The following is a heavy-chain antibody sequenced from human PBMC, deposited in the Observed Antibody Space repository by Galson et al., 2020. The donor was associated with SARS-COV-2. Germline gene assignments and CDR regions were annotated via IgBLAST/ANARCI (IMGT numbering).Heavy chain of an antibody. J-gene: IGHJ4*02. Sequence: PGGSLRLSCAASGFTFSNNWMSWVRQAPGKGLEWVANIKQDGSDRYYVDSVKGRFSISIDNAKNSLFLQMNSLRAEDTAVYYCARDQDGYNDFWGQGTLGTVSS. D-gene: IGHD5-12*01. CDR2: IKQDGSDR. CDR1: GFTFSNNW. V-gene: IGHV3-7*01. CDR3: ARDQDGYNDF.